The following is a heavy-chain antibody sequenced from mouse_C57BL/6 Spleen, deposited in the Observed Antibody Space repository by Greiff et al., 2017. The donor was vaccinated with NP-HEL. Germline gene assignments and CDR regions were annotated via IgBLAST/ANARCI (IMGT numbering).Heavy chain of an antibody. V-gene: IGHV1-19*01. CDR3: ARGPIYGSSPYYFDY. J-gene: IGHJ2*01. D-gene: IGHD1-1*01. Sequence: EVQLQQSGPVLVKPGASVKMSCKASGYTFTDYYMNWVKQSHGKSLEWIGVINPYNGGTSYNQKFKGKATLTVDKSSSTAYMELNSLTSEDSAVYYCARGPIYGSSPYYFDYWGQGTTLTVSS. CDR1: GYTFTDYY. CDR2: INPYNGGT.